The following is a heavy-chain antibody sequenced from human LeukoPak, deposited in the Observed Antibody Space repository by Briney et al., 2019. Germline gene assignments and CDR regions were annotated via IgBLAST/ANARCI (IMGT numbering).Heavy chain of an antibody. D-gene: IGHD3-22*01. Sequence: ASVKVSCKASGYTFTSYDINWVRQATGQGLEWMGWMNPNSGNTGYAQKFQGRVTMTRNTSISTAYMELSSLRSEDTAVYSCAISSGRKPSFAYWGQGPLVTVSS. V-gene: IGHV1-8*01. J-gene: IGHJ4*02. CDR1: GYTFTSYD. CDR2: MNPNSGNT. CDR3: AISSGRKPSFAY.